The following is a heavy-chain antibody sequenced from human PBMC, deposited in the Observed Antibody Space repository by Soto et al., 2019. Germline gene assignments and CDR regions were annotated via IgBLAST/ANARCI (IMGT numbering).Heavy chain of an antibody. CDR3: ARDTGYDSSGYFVDY. J-gene: IGHJ4*02. V-gene: IGHV4-61*01. D-gene: IGHD3-22*01. CDR1: GGSVSSGNYY. CDR2: LYYSGRI. Sequence: SETLSLTCTVSGGSVSSGNYYWSWIRQPPGKGLQWIGYLYYSGRINYNPSLRSRVTISADTSKNQFSLKMSSVTAADTAVYYCARDTGYDSSGYFVDYWGQGALVTVSS.